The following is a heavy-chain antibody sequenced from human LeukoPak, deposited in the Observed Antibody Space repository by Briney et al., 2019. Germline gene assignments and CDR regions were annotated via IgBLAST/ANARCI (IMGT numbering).Heavy chain of an antibody. J-gene: IGHJ5*02. D-gene: IGHD3-22*01. CDR1: GGSISSYY. V-gene: IGHV4-59*01. CDR2: IYYSGST. Sequence: SETLSLTCTVSGGSISSYYWSWIRQPPGKGLEWIGYIYYSGSTNYNPSLKSRVTISVDTSKNQFSLKVSSVTAADTAVYYCAREGHYYDGSGYYWFDAWGQGTLVTVSS. CDR3: AREGHYYDGSGYYWFDA.